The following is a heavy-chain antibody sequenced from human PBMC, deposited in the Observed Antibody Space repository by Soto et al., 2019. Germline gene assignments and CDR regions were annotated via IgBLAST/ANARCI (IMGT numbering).Heavy chain of an antibody. CDR3: ATGVMITFGGVIAQADAFDI. CDR2: FDPEDGET. CDR1: GYTLTELS. J-gene: IGHJ3*02. D-gene: IGHD3-16*02. Sequence: ASVKASCKVSGYTLTELSMHWVRQAPGKGLEWMGGFDPEDGETIYAQKFQGRVTMTEDTSTDTAYMELSSLRSEDTAVYYCATGVMITFGGVIAQADAFDIWGQGTMVTVSS. V-gene: IGHV1-24*01.